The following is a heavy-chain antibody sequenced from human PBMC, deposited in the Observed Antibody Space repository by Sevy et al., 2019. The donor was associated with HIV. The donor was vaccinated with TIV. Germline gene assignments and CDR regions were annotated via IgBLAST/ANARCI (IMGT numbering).Heavy chain of an antibody. V-gene: IGHV3-11*01. CDR1: GFTFSDYY. Sequence: GGSLRRSCAASGFTFSDYYMSWILQAPGKGLEWVSYISSSGSTIYYADSVKGRFTISRDNAKNLLYLQMNSLRAEDTAIFHCERWVTIGGYDILTGYYSSDAFDLWGQGTMVTVSS. J-gene: IGHJ3*01. CDR3: ERWVTIGGYDILTGYYSSDAFDL. CDR2: ISSSGSTI. D-gene: IGHD3-9*01.